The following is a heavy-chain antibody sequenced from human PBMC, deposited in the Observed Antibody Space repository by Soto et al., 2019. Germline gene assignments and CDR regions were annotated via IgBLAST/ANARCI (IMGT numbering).Heavy chain of an antibody. V-gene: IGHV3-7*03. CDR2: IKQDGSEK. Sequence: EVQLVESGGGLVQPGGSLRLYCAASGFTFSSYWMSWVRQAPGKGLEWVANIKQDGSEKYYVDSVKGRFTISRDNAKNSLYLQMNSLRAEDTAVYYCARDMSIAARLRYYYYRMDVWGQGTTVTVSS. D-gene: IGHD6-6*01. CDR3: ARDMSIAARLRYYYYRMDV. J-gene: IGHJ6*02. CDR1: GFTFSSYW.